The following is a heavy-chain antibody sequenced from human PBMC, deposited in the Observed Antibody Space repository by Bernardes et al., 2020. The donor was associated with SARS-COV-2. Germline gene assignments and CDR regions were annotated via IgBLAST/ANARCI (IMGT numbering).Heavy chain of an antibody. CDR3: ARFIAAAPQGGFDY. CDR1: GGSFSGYY. Sequence: SETLSLTCAVYGGSFSGYYWSWIRQPPGKGLEWIGEINHSGSTNYNPSLKSRVTISVDTSKNQFSLKLSSVTAADTAVYYCARFIAAAPQGGFDYWGQGTLVTVSS. D-gene: IGHD6-13*01. V-gene: IGHV4-34*01. CDR2: INHSGST. J-gene: IGHJ4*02.